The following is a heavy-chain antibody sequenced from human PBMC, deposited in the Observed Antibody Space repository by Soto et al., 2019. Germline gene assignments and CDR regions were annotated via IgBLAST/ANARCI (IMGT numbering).Heavy chain of an antibody. D-gene: IGHD3-3*01. CDR2: IYYSGST. CDR3: ARGGDTIFGVVTPLDY. J-gene: IGHJ4*02. V-gene: IGHV4-31*03. CDR1: GGSISSGGYY. Sequence: PSETLSLTCTVSGGSISSGGYYWSWIRQHPGKGLVWIGYIYYSGSTYYNPSLKSRVTISVDTSKNQFSLKLSSVTAADTAVYYCARGGDTIFGVVTPLDYWGQGTLVTVSS.